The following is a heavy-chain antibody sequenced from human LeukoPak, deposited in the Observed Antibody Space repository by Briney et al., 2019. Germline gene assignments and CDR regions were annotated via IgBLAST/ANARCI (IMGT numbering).Heavy chain of an antibody. CDR2: IISSSTYI. Sequence: AGGSLRLSCAASGFPFSSYSMNWVRQAPGRRLEWVSSIISSSTYIDYADSVKGRFTTSRDNAKNSLYLQMNSLRVEDTAVYYCARTYGNDWSIGNAKNAFDIWGQGTMVTVSS. D-gene: IGHD4-11*01. J-gene: IGHJ3*02. V-gene: IGHV3-21*01. CDR3: ARTYGNDWSIGNAKNAFDI. CDR1: GFPFSSYS.